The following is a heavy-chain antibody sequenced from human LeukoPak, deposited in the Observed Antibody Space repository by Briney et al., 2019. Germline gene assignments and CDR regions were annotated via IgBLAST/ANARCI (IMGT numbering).Heavy chain of an antibody. Sequence: GSLRLSCAASGFTFSNYWMHWVRQAPGKGLVWVSRINSDGRSTTYADSVKGRFTISRDNAKNTLYLQMNSLRAEDAAVYFCARGAHSSGWGFDLWGRGALVTVSS. CDR2: INSDGRST. J-gene: IGHJ2*01. V-gene: IGHV3-74*01. CDR3: ARGAHSSGWGFDL. D-gene: IGHD6-19*01. CDR1: GFTFSNYW.